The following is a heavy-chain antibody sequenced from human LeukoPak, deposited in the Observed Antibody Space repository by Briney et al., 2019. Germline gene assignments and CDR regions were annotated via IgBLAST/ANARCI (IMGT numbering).Heavy chain of an antibody. CDR3: AKDKFTYYYDSSGTPTFDY. CDR1: GFTFSSYA. V-gene: IGHV3-23*01. J-gene: IGHJ4*02. Sequence: GGPLRLSCAASGFTFSSYAMSWVRQAPGKGLEWVSGISGSGGSTYYADSVKGRFTISRDNSKNTLYLQMNSLRAEDTAVYYCAKDKFTYYYDSSGTPTFDYWGQGTLVTVSS. D-gene: IGHD3-22*01. CDR2: ISGSGGST.